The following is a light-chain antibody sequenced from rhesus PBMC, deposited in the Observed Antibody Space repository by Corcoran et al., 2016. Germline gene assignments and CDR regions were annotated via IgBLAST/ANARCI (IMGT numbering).Light chain of an antibody. Sequence: DIQMTQSPSSLSASVGDRVTITCRASQGITNDLAWYQQKPGETPKLLIYKASSLQSGIPSRLSGSGSGTDFTLTISSLQPEEFATYYCQHYYSTPFTFGPGTKLDIK. V-gene: IGKV1-25*01. CDR3: QHYYSTPFT. J-gene: IGKJ3*01. CDR1: QGITND. CDR2: KAS.